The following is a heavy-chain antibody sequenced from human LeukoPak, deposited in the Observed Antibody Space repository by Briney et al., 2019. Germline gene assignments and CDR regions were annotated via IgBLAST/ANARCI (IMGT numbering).Heavy chain of an antibody. D-gene: IGHD3-3*01. CDR2: THYSGST. Sequence: SETLSLTCGVSGGSIVSSTYYWAWIRQPPGKGLEWIGTTHYSGSTFSRPSLKSRVALSIDTSKNRFSLRLTSVTAADTGVYYCARASGLLPSFERANWVDAWGQGTLVTVSS. CDR1: GGSIVSSTYY. V-gene: IGHV4-39*01. CDR3: ARASGLLPSFERANWVDA. J-gene: IGHJ5*02.